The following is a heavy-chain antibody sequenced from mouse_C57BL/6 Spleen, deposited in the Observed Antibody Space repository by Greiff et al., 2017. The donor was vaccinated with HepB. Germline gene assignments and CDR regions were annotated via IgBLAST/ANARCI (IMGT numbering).Heavy chain of an antibody. CDR1: GYTFTSYW. D-gene: IGHD1-3*01. Sequence: QVQLQQSGAELAKPGASVKLSCKASGYTFTSYWMPWVKQRPGQGLEWIGYINPSSGYTKYNQKFKDKATLTADKSSSTAYMQLSSLTYEDSAVYYCARSEWPHYYAMDYWGQGTSVTVSS. CDR2: INPSSGYT. J-gene: IGHJ4*01. V-gene: IGHV1-7*01. CDR3: ARSEWPHYYAMDY.